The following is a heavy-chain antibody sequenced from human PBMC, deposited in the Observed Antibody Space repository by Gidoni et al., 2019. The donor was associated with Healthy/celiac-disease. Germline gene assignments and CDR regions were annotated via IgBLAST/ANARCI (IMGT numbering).Heavy chain of an antibody. D-gene: IGHD3-16*02. CDR3: AREAELHLGELSSFDY. J-gene: IGHJ4*02. CDR2: ISYDGSNK. CDR1: GFTFSSYA. V-gene: IGHV3-30-3*01. Sequence: QVQLVESGGGVVQPGRSLRLSCAASGFTFSSYAMHWVRQAPGKGLEWVAVISYDGSNKYYADSVKGRFTISRDNSKNTLYLQMNSLRAEDTAVYYCAREAELHLGELSSFDYWGQGTLVTVSS.